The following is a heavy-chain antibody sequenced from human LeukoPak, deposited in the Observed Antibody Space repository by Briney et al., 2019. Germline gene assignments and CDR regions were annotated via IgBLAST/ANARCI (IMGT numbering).Heavy chain of an antibody. D-gene: IGHD4-17*01. CDR1: GGSISSYY. Sequence: SETLSLTYTVSGGSISSYYWSWIRQPPGKGLEWIGYIYYSGSTNYNPSLKSRVTISVDTSKNQFSLKLSSVTAADTAVYYCARVYGDYVDYWGQGTLVTVSS. CDR2: IYYSGST. J-gene: IGHJ4*02. CDR3: ARVYGDYVDY. V-gene: IGHV4-59*01.